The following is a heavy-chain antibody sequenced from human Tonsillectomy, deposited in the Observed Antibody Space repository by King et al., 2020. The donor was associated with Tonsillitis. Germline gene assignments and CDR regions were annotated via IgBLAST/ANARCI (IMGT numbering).Heavy chain of an antibody. J-gene: IGHJ1*01. CDR1: GGSISSGGYY. V-gene: IGHV4-31*03. D-gene: IGHD3-10*01. CDR2: ISYSGSP. CDR3: ARDDRDYYGFTRFQH. Sequence: QLQESGPGLVKPSQTLSLTCTVSGGSISSGGYYWSWIRQHPGKGLEWIGYISYSGSPSYNPSLKSRVTISVDTSKNHFSLKLSSVTAADTAVYYGARDDRDYYGFTRFQHWGQGTLVTVSS.